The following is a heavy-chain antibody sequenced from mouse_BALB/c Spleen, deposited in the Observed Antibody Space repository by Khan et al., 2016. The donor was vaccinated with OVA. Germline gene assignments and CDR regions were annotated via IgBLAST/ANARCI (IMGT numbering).Heavy chain of an antibody. D-gene: IGHD2-14*01. CDR2: IWGGGTT. J-gene: IGHJ4*01. CDR1: GFSLSRYN. CDR3: ARAYYRYDGYYAMDY. V-gene: IGHV2-6-4*01. Sequence: QVQLKESGPGLVAPSQSLSITCTVSGFSLSRYNIHWVRQPPGKGLEWLGMIWGGGTTDYNSTLKSRLSISKDNSKSPAFLEMNSLQTENTAMYDCARAYYRYDGYYAMDYWGQGTSVTVSS.